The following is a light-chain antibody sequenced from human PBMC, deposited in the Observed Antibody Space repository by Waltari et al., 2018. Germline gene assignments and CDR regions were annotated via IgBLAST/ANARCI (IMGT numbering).Light chain of an antibody. J-gene: IGLJ2*01. V-gene: IGLV2-14*01. CDR3: SSYTSSSPVV. CDR1: SSYLVGYNY. Sequence: APAQPASISGSPARSITISYTVASSYLVGYNYASWYQQHPGKAPKLMIYEVSNRPSGVSNRFSGSKSGNTASLTISGLQAEDEADYYCSSYTSSSPVVFGGGTKLTVL. CDR2: EVS.